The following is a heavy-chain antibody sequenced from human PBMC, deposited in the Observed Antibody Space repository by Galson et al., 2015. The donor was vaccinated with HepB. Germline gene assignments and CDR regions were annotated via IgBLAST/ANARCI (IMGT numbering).Heavy chain of an antibody. V-gene: IGHV3-33*08. CDR1: GFTFSSYG. CDR2: IWYDGSNK. Sequence: SLRLSCAASGFTFSSYGMHWVRQAPGKGLEWVAVIWYDGSNKYYADSVKGRFTISRDNSKNTLYLQMNSLRAEDTAVYYCARDWRSGYDFSEWLVYGMDVWGQGTTVTVSS. J-gene: IGHJ6*02. CDR3: ARDWRSGYDFSEWLVYGMDV. D-gene: IGHD5-12*01.